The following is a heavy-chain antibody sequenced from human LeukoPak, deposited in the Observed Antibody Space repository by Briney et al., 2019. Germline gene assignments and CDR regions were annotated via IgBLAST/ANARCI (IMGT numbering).Heavy chain of an antibody. V-gene: IGHV4-34*01. Sequence: PSETLSLTCAVYGGSFSGYYWSWIRQPPGKGLEWIGEINHSGSTNYNPSLKSRVTISVDTSKNQFSLKLSSVTAADTAVYYCARSYYYDRSGYYYGLAFGYWGQGTLVTVSS. D-gene: IGHD3-22*01. CDR1: GGSFSGYY. J-gene: IGHJ4*02. CDR2: INHSGST. CDR3: ARSYYYDRSGYYYGLAFGY.